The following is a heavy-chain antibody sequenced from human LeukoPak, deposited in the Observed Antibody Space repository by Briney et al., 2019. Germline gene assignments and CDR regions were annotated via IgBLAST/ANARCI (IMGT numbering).Heavy chain of an antibody. J-gene: IGHJ3*02. D-gene: IGHD3/OR15-3a*01. Sequence: PSETLSLTCAVYGGSFSGYYWSWIRQPPGKGLEWIGEINHSGSTNYNPSLKSRVTISVDTSKNQFSLKLSSVTAADTAVYYCATNGLDAFDIWGQGTMVTVSS. CDR3: ATNGLDAFDI. V-gene: IGHV4-34*01. CDR2: INHSGST. CDR1: GGSFSGYY.